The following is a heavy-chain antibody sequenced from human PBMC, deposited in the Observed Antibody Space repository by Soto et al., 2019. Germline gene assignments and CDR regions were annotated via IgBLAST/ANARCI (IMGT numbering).Heavy chain of an antibody. Sequence: QVQLVQSGAEVKKPGSAVKVSCKDSGGTFSTYSMFWVRQAPGQGLEWMGRIIPMLGISNYAQKFQGRVTISADKCTGTAYMELSSLRSEDTPLYYCTIGSWSGEVFDIWGQGTMVTVSS. J-gene: IGHJ3*02. D-gene: IGHD2-21*01. CDR1: GGTFSTYS. CDR2: IIPMLGIS. V-gene: IGHV1-69*02. CDR3: TIGSWSGEVFDI.